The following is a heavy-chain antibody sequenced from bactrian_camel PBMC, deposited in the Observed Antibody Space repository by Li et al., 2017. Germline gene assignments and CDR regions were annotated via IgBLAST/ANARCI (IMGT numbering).Heavy chain of an antibody. Sequence: HVQLVESGGGLVQPGGSLRLSCATSRFTFTTNYMNWVRQAPGKGLEWVSSISSGGSRTRYADSVKGRFTISRDNAKNTVYLQMNSLKPEDTAEYYCAATRIAGFPAVSRFLPETVCRTNFAAWGQGTQVTVS. CDR2: ISSGGSRT. D-gene: IGHD1*01. CDR3: AATRIAGFPAVSRFLPETVCRTNFAA. V-gene: IGHV3S6*01. CDR1: RFTFTTNY. J-gene: IGHJ6*01.